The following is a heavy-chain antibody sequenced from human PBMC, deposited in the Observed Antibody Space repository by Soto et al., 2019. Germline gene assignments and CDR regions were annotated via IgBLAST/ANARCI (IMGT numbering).Heavy chain of an antibody. D-gene: IGHD4-17*01. CDR3: AAHLKTTVTAYWYFDL. Sequence: PSETLSLTCAVYGGSFSGYYWSWIRQPPGKGLEWIGEINHSGSTNFNPSLKSRVSISVDTSKKQFSLKLSSVTAADTAVYYCAAHLKTTVTAYWYFDLWGRRTLVTVSS. J-gene: IGHJ2*01. CDR2: INHSGST. V-gene: IGHV4-34*01. CDR1: GGSFSGYY.